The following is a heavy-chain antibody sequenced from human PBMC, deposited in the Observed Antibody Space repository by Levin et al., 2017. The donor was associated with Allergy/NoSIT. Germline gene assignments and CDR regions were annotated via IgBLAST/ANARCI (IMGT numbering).Heavy chain of an antibody. D-gene: IGHD6-6*01. V-gene: IGHV4-59*01. J-gene: IGHJ6*02. CDR3: ARVVTWSSSSWEDV. CDR2: IYYSGST. CDR1: GGSISSYY. Sequence: SSETLSLTCTVSGGSISSYYWSWIRQPPGKGLEWIGYIYYSGSTNYNPSLKSRVTISVDTSKNQFSLKLSSVTAADTAVYYCARVVTWSSSSWEDVWGQGTTVTVSS.